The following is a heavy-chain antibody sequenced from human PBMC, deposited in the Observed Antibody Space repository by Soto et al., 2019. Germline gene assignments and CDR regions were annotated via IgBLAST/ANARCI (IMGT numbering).Heavy chain of an antibody. CDR2: ISSSGSTI. V-gene: IGHV3-11*01. Sequence: QVQLVESGGGLVKPGGSLRLSCAASGFTFSDYYRSWIRQAPGKGLERVSDISSSGSTIYYADSVKGRFTISRDNAKNSLYLQMNSLRAEDTAVYYCAIDPYYYDSSGDRGSGDYWGQGTLVTVSS. D-gene: IGHD3-22*01. CDR3: AIDPYYYDSSGDRGSGDY. CDR1: GFTFSDYY. J-gene: IGHJ4*02.